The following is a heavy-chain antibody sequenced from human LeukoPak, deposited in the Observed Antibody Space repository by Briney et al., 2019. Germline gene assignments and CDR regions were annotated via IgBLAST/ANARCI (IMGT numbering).Heavy chain of an antibody. CDR3: AREGCSGGSCFDGGYFQH. CDR2: IYYSGST. V-gene: IGHV4-31*03. CDR1: GGSISSGGYY. Sequence: SETLSLTCTVSGGSISSGGYYWSWIRQHPGKGLEWIGYIYYSGSTYYNPSLKSRVTISVGTSKNQFSLKLSSVTAADTAVYYCAREGCSGGSCFDGGYFQHWGQGTLVTVSS. J-gene: IGHJ1*01. D-gene: IGHD2-15*01.